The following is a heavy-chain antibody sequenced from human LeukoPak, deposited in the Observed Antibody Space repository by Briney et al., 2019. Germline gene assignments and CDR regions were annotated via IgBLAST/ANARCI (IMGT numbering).Heavy chain of an antibody. CDR2: INPSGGST. CDR1: GYTFTSYY. V-gene: IGHV1-46*01. D-gene: IGHD6-6*01. Sequence: ASVKVSCKASGYTFTSYYMHWVRQAPGQGLEWMGIINPSGGSTSYAQKFQGRVIMTRDTSTNTVYMELSSLRSEDTAMYYCARAKYSSSSQPGGWFDPWGQGTLVTVSS. J-gene: IGHJ5*02. CDR3: ARAKYSSSSQPGGWFDP.